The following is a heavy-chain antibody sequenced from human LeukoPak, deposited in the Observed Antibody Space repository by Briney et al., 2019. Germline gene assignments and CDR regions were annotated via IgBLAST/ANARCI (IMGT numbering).Heavy chain of an antibody. J-gene: IGHJ4*02. V-gene: IGHV3-11*01. CDR3: ARDTTPPFWYDSSGYYSDY. CDR1: GFTFSDYY. Sequence: GGSLRLSCAASGFTFSDYYMSWIRQAPGKGLEWVSYISSSGSTIYYADSVKGRFTISRDNAKNSLYLQMDSLRAEDTAVYYCARDTTPPFWYDSSGYYSDYWGKGTPVTVSS. CDR2: ISSSGSTI. D-gene: IGHD3-22*01.